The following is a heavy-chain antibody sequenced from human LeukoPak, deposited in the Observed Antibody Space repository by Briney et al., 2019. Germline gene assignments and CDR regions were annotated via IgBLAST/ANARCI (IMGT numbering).Heavy chain of an antibody. V-gene: IGHV3-23*01. CDR2: ISGSSGGT. Sequence: GGSLRLSCAASGFTFSSYVMSWVRQAPGKGLEWVSAISGSSGGTYYADSVKGRFTISRDNSKNTLYLQMNSLRAEDTAVYYCAKGGAYYWYFDLWGRGTLVTVSS. D-gene: IGHD3-16*01. CDR3: AKGGAYYWYFDL. CDR1: GFTFSSYV. J-gene: IGHJ2*01.